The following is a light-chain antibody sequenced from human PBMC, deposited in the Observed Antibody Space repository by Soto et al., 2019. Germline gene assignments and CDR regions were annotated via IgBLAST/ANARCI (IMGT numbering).Light chain of an antibody. CDR2: ASS. J-gene: IGKJ2*01. V-gene: IGKV1-39*01. Sequence: DIQMTQSPSSLSASVEDRVTITCRASQNIGNSLNWYQQKPGKAPELLIYASSSVRSGVPSRFSGRGSGTDFTLTISSLQPEYFATYYCQQSHNTPPYTFGQGTKLEI. CDR3: QQSHNTPPYT. CDR1: QNIGNS.